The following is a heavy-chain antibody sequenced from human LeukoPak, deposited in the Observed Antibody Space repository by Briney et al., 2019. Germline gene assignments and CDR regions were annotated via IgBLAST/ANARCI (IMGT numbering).Heavy chain of an antibody. J-gene: IGHJ6*02. D-gene: IGHD6-13*01. CDR2: IYPGDSDT. Sequence: GESLKISCKGSGYSFTSYWIGWVRQMPGKGLEWMGIIYPGDSDTRYSPSFQGQVTISADKSISTAYLQWSSLKASDTAMYYCAGSFYSSSWYWGSEYYYYGMDVWGQGTTVTVSS. CDR1: GYSFTSYW. V-gene: IGHV5-51*01. CDR3: AGSFYSSSWYWGSEYYYYGMDV.